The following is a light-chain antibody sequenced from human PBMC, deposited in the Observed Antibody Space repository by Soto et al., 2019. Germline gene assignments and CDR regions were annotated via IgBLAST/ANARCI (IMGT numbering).Light chain of an antibody. CDR1: QAIRND. Sequence: AVQMTQSPSSLSASVGDRVTITCRASQAIRNDLGWYQQKPGKAPKLLIYAAYTLQSGVPSRFSGSGSGTDFTLTISSLQPEDFATYYCLQDYYYPLTFGGGTKVEIK. CDR2: AAY. J-gene: IGKJ4*01. V-gene: IGKV1-6*01. CDR3: LQDYYYPLT.